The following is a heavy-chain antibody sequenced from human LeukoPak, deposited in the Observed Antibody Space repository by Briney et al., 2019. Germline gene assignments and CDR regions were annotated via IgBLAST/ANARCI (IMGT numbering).Heavy chain of an antibody. V-gene: IGHV3-15*01. Sequence: GGSLRLSCAASGFTFSNAWMSWVRQAPGKGLEWVGRIKSKTDGGTTDYAAPVKGRFTISRDDSKNTLYLQMNSLKTEDTAVYYCTTDLVGFGVVMRDYWGQGTLVTVSS. D-gene: IGHD3-3*01. J-gene: IGHJ4*02. CDR3: TTDLVGFGVVMRDY. CDR1: GFTFSNAW. CDR2: IKSKTDGGTT.